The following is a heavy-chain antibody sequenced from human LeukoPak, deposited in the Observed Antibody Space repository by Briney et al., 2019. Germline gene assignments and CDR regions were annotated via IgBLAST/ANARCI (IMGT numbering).Heavy chain of an antibody. Sequence: GGSLRLSCSASGFTFKDYAMHWVRQAPGLGLEWVANIKEDGSRNHYVDSVKGRFTISRDNAKSSLYLQMNSLRVEDTAVYYCARQLSGWYDADPYWGQGTLVTVSS. CDR2: IKEDGSRN. V-gene: IGHV3-7*03. CDR1: GFTFKDYA. D-gene: IGHD6-19*01. CDR3: ARQLSGWYDADPY. J-gene: IGHJ4*02.